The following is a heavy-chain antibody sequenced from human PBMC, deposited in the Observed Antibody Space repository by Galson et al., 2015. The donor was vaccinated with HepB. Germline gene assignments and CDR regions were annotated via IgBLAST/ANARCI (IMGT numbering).Heavy chain of an antibody. Sequence: SVKVSCKASGGTFSSYAISWVRQAPGQGLEWMGGIIPIFGTANYAQKFQGRVTITADKSTSTAYMELSSLRSEDTAVYYCASYDSVVPGTDYWGQGTLVTVSS. J-gene: IGHJ4*02. V-gene: IGHV1-69*06. CDR3: ASYDSVVPGTDY. CDR2: IIPIFGTA. D-gene: IGHD3-22*01. CDR1: GGTFSSYA.